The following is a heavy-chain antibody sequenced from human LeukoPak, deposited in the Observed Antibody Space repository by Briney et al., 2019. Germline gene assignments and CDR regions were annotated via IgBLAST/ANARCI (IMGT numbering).Heavy chain of an antibody. Sequence: GASVKVSCKASGYTFTFYGISWVRQAPGQGLEWMGWISEYNGNTNYTQNLQGRVTMTTDTSTSTAYMEQRGVKADDTAVYYSAREVDSSNWHFEFWGQGTLVSVSS. CDR1: GYTFTFYG. V-gene: IGHV1-18*01. D-gene: IGHD6-13*01. CDR2: ISEYNGNT. CDR3: AREVDSSNWHFEF. J-gene: IGHJ4*02.